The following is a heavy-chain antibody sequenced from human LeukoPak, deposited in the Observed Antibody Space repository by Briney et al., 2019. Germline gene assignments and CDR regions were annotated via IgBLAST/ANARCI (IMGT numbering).Heavy chain of an antibody. CDR3: ARETRLYSSGWYYVFGY. D-gene: IGHD6-19*01. CDR1: GYTFTSYG. V-gene: IGHV1-18*01. J-gene: IGHJ4*02. Sequence: GASVKVSCTASGYTFTSYGISGVRQAPGQGLEWMGWISAYNGNTNYAQKLQGRVTMTTDTSTSTAYMELRSLRSDDTAVYYCARETRLYSSGWYYVFGYWGQGTLVTVSS. CDR2: ISAYNGNT.